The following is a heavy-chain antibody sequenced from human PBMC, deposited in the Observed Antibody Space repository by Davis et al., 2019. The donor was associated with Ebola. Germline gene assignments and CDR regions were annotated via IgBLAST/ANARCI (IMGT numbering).Heavy chain of an antibody. D-gene: IGHD1-1*01. Sequence: AASVKVSCKASGYTFTGYYMHWVRQAPGQGLEWMGRINPNSGGTNYAQKFQGRVTMTRDTSISTAYMELSSLRSEDTAVYYCARERWYKTWAFDYWGQGTLVTVSS. CDR2: INPNSGGT. J-gene: IGHJ4*02. V-gene: IGHV1-2*06. CDR1: GYTFTGYY. CDR3: ARERWYKTWAFDY.